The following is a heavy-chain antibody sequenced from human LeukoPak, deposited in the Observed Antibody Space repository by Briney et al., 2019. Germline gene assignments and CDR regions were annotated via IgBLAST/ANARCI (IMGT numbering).Heavy chain of an antibody. CDR2: IRSKAYGGTT. V-gene: IGHV3-49*04. Sequence: PGGSLRLSCTASGFTFGDYAMSWVRQAPGKGLEWVGFIRSKAYGGTTEYAASVKGRFTISRDNSKNTLYLQMKSLTTEDTAVYYCAKGGGELGSGSLDYWGQGTLVTVSS. CDR3: AKGGGELGSGSLDY. D-gene: IGHD3-10*01. CDR1: GFTFGDYA. J-gene: IGHJ4*02.